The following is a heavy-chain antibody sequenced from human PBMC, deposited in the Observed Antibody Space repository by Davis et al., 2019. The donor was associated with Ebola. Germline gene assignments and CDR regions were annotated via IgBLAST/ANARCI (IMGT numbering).Heavy chain of an antibody. CDR3: ARVIRFLEWTPNNWFDP. J-gene: IGHJ5*02. D-gene: IGHD3-3*01. Sequence: GESLKISCKGSGYSFTSYWIGWVRQMPGKGLEWMGIIYPGDSDTRYSPSFQGQVTISADKSISTAYLQWSSLKASDTAMYYCARVIRFLEWTPNNWFDPWGQGTLVTVSS. CDR2: IYPGDSDT. V-gene: IGHV5-51*01. CDR1: GYSFTSYW.